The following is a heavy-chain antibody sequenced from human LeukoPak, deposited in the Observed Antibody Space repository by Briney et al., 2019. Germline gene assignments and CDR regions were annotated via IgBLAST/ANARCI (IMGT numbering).Heavy chain of an antibody. Sequence: GGSLRLSCAASGFTFSTYGMHWVRQAPGKGLEWVAVISYDGSNKYYADSVKGRFTISRDNSKNTLYLQMNSLRAEDTAVYYCARDALDYYDSSGYYLDYWGQGTLVTVSS. J-gene: IGHJ4*02. D-gene: IGHD3-22*01. CDR1: GFTFSTYG. V-gene: IGHV3-30*03. CDR2: ISYDGSNK. CDR3: ARDALDYYDSSGYYLDY.